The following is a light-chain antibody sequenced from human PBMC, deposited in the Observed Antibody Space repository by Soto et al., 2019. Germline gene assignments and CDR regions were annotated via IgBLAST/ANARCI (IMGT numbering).Light chain of an antibody. CDR1: QGIGIY. J-gene: IGKJ4*01. Sequence: DSQMTQSPSSLSASFGDRVTMTCRASQGIGIYLAWFQQRPGNTPKLLIYAASTLQSGVPSRFSGSGSGTDFTLTISSLQPEDVATYYCQKYNSAPLTFGGGTKVDIK. V-gene: IGKV1-27*01. CDR2: AAS. CDR3: QKYNSAPLT.